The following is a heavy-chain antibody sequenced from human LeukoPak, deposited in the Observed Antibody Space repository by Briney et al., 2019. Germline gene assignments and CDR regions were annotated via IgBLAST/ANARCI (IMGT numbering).Heavy chain of an antibody. CDR1: GFTFSNAW. D-gene: IGHD2-2*02. CDR3: TTDNNDIVVVPAAIGDY. V-gene: IGHV3-15*01. CDR2: IKSKTDGGTT. Sequence: GGSLRLSCAASGFTFSNAWMSWVRQAPGKGLEWVGRIKSKTDGGTTDYAAPVKGRFTISRDDSKNTLYLQMNSLKTEDTAMCYCTTDNNDIVVVPAAIGDYWGQGTLVTVSS. J-gene: IGHJ4*02.